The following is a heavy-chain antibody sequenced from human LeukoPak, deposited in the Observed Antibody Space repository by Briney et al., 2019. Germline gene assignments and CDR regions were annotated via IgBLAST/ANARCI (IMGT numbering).Heavy chain of an antibody. Sequence: SQTLSLTCAVSGGSISSGGYSWGWIRQPPGRGLEWIGYIYHSGSTYYNPSLKSRVTISVDRSKNQFSLKLSSVTAADTAVYYCARGKYQLLIDWGQGTLVTVSS. CDR3: ARGKYQLLID. CDR1: GGSISSGGYS. J-gene: IGHJ4*02. D-gene: IGHD2-2*01. V-gene: IGHV4-30-2*01. CDR2: IYHSGST.